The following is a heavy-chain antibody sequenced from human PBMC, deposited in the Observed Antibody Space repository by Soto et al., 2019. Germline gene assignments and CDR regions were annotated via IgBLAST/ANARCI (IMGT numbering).Heavy chain of an antibody. D-gene: IGHD2-15*01. V-gene: IGHV4-39*02. J-gene: IGHJ4*02. CDR3: AREGGGYCSGGSCQVDY. CDR2: IYYRGNT. CDR1: GCSISSSSYY. Sequence: SETLSLTCTVSGCSISSSSYYWGWIRQPPGKGLEWIGSIYYRGNTYYNPSLKSRVTISVDTSKNQFSLKLSSVTAADTAVYYCAREGGGYCSGGSCQVDYWGQGTLVTV.